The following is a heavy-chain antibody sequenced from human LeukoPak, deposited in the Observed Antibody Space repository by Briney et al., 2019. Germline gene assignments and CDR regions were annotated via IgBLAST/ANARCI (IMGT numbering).Heavy chain of an antibody. CDR2: INPNSGAT. V-gene: IGHV1-2*02. CDR1: GYTFTGYY. Sequence: ASVKVSCKASGYTFTGYYMHWVRQAPGQGLEWMGWINPNSGATNYAQKIQGRVTMTRYKSIRTAYMDLSRLRSDDTAVYYCAREKGETGIGPNWFDPWGQGTLVTVSS. CDR3: AREKGETGIGPNWFDP. D-gene: IGHD1-1*01. J-gene: IGHJ5*02.